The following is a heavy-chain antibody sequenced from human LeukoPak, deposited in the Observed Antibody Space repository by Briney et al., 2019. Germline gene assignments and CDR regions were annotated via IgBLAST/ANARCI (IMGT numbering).Heavy chain of an antibody. D-gene: IGHD6-19*01. J-gene: IGHJ4*02. CDR3: ARAEEYSSGWYLGY. V-gene: IGHV4-34*01. CDR1: GGSFSGYY. CDR2: INHSGST. Sequence: SETLSLTCAVYGGSFSGYYWSWIRQPPGKGLEWIGEINHSGSTNYNPSLKSRVTISVDTSKNQFSLKLSSVTAADTAVYYCARAEEYSSGWYLGYWGQGTLVTVSS.